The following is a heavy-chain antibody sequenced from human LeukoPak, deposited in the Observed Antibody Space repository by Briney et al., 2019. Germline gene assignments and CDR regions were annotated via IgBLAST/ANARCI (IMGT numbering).Heavy chain of an antibody. V-gene: IGHV4-59*01. Sequence: SKTLSLTCTVSGGSISSYYWSWIRQPPGKGLEWIGYIYYSGSTNYNPSLKSRVTISVDTSKNQFSLKLSSVTAADTAVYYCARGVLRYFGSPVPGFDYWGQGTLVTVSS. CDR1: GGSISSYY. J-gene: IGHJ4*02. CDR2: IYYSGST. CDR3: ARGVLRYFGSPVPGFDY. D-gene: IGHD3-9*01.